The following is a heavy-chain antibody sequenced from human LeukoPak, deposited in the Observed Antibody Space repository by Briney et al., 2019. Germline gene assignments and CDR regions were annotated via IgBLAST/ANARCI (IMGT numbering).Heavy chain of an antibody. D-gene: IGHD3-16*01. V-gene: IGHV3-23*01. CDR1: GFTFSSYA. J-gene: IGHJ4*02. CDR3: AKDVSVMITFGGDKY. CDR2: ISGSGGST. Sequence: GGSLRLSCAASGFTFSSYAMSWVRRAPGKGLEWVSAISGSGGSTYYADSVKGRFTISRDNSKNTLYLQMNSLRAEDTAVYYCAKDVSVMITFGGDKYWGQGTLVTVSS.